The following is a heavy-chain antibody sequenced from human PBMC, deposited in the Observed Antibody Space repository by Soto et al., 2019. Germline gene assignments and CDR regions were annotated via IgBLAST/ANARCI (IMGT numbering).Heavy chain of an antibody. CDR2: ISYDGRDK. Sequence: PGGSLRLSCAASGFAFNTYGIHWVRQAPGKGLEWVAVISYDGRDKYYADSVKGRFTISRDNSKSTLYLQMSSLRAEDTAVYYCAKPRAGYDRFDYWGQGTLVTVSS. D-gene: IGHD5-12*01. CDR3: AKPRAGYDRFDY. CDR1: GFAFNTYG. J-gene: IGHJ4*02. V-gene: IGHV3-30*18.